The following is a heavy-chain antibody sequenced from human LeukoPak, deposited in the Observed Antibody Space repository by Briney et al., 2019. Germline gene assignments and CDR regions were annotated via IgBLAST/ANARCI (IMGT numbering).Heavy chain of an antibody. V-gene: IGHV4-38-2*02. CDR2: ISHSGST. Sequence: SETLSLTCTVSGYSISSGYYWGWIRQPPGKGLEWIGSISHSGSTYYNPSLKSRVTISVDTSKNQFSLKLSSVTAADTAVYYCARGPTRYDSSGYYWSPFDYWGQGTLVTVSS. CDR3: ARGPTRYDSSGYYWSPFDY. D-gene: IGHD3-22*01. CDR1: GYSISSGYY. J-gene: IGHJ4*02.